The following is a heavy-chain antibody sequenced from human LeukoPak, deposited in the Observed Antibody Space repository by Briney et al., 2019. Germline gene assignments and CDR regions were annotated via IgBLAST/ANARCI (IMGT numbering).Heavy chain of an antibody. D-gene: IGHD3-16*01. V-gene: IGHV4-61*02. CDR1: GGSISSGSYY. Sequence: PSETLSLTCTVSGGSISSGSYYWSWIRQPAGKGLEWIGRIYTSGSTNYNPSLKSRVTISVDTSKNQFSLKLSSVTAADTAVDYCAREGVWFDPWGQGTLVTVSS. CDR2: IYTSGST. J-gene: IGHJ5*02. CDR3: AREGVWFDP.